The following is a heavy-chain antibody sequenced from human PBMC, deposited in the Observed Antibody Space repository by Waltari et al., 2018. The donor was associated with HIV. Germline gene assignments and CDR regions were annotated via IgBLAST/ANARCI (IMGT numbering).Heavy chain of an antibody. Sequence: QVQLVQSGAEVKKPGASVKVSCKASGYTFTGYYMHWVRQAPGQGLEWMGWINPNSGGTNYAQKCQGRVTMTRDTSISTAYMELSRLRSDDTAVYYCARAGRGIAVRGGLAYWGQGTLVTVSS. D-gene: IGHD6-19*01. CDR3: ARAGRGIAVRGGLAY. CDR1: GYTFTGYY. J-gene: IGHJ4*02. V-gene: IGHV1-2*02. CDR2: INPNSGGT.